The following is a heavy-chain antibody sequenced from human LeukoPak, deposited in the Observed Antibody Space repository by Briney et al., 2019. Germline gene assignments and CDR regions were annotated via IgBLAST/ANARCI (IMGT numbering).Heavy chain of an antibody. J-gene: IGHJ3*02. CDR3: ARWNRSGYYDAFDI. CDR2: IIPIFGTA. Sequence: GASVKVSCKASGGTFSSYAISWVRQAPGQGLEWMGRIIPIFGTANYAQKFQGRVTITTDESTSTAYMEPSSLRSEDTAVYYCARWNRSGYYDAFDIWGQGTMVTVSS. CDR1: GGTFSSYA. V-gene: IGHV1-69*05. D-gene: IGHD3-22*01.